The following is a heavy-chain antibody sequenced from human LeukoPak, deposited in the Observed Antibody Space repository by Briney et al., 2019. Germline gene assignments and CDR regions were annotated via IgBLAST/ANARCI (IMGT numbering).Heavy chain of an antibody. CDR3: AILAELYFGYY. V-gene: IGHV4-59*08. CDR2: ISYSGST. Sequence: PSETLSLTCTVSGASISSYYGSSIRQPPGKGLEWIGYISYSGSTNYNPSLKTRVTISAATPKNQVSLTLSSVTAAATAVYFCAILAELYFGYYWGQGTLVTVSS. CDR1: GASISSYY. J-gene: IGHJ4*02. D-gene: IGHD2-8*01.